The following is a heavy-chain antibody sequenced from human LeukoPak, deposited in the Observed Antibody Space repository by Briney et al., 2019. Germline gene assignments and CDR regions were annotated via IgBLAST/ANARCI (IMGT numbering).Heavy chain of an antibody. CDR2: IYYSGST. CDR3: ARGDFCSKSTCYLRPMDV. CDR1: GGSISDYY. Sequence: SETLSLTCTVSGGSISDYYWNWIRQPPGKGLEWIGYIYYSGSTTYNPSLKSRVTMSVDTAKNQFSLKLRSVTAADTAVYFCARGDFCSKSTCYLRPMDVWGKGTTVTVSS. V-gene: IGHV4-59*01. D-gene: IGHD3-3*01. J-gene: IGHJ6*03.